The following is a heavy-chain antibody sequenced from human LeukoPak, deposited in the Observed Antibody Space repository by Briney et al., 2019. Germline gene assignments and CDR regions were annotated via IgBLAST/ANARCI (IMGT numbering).Heavy chain of an antibody. CDR2: IDPNSGGT. D-gene: IGHD3-9*01. J-gene: IGHJ4*02. CDR1: GYTFTGYY. V-gene: IGHV1-2*02. Sequence: ASVKVSCKTSGYTFTGYYMHWVRQAPGQGLEWMGGIDPNSGGTNYAQKFQGRVTMTRDTSISTAYMELSRLRSDDTAVYYCARGQPDILTGYSHVDYWGQGTLVTVSS. CDR3: ARGQPDILTGYSHVDY.